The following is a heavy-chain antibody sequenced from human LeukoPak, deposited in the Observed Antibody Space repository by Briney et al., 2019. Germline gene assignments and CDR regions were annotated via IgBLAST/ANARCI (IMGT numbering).Heavy chain of an antibody. CDR3: ARGLDGYYYYGMDV. V-gene: IGHV3-21*01. D-gene: IGHD3-16*01. CDR2: ISSGSAYI. Sequence: GGSLRLSCAASGFTFSSYSMIWVRQAPGKGLEWVSSISSGSAYIYYGDSVKGRFTISRDNSKNTLYLQMNSLRAEDTAVYYCARGLDGYYYYGMDVWGQGTTVTVSS. CDR1: GFTFSSYS. J-gene: IGHJ6*02.